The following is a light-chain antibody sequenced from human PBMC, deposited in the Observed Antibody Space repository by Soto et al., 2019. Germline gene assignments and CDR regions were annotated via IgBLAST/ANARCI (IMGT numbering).Light chain of an antibody. CDR3: HQSDSSPPT. J-gene: IGKJ1*01. CDR1: HSISSS. V-gene: IGKV1-39*01. CDR2: VAS. Sequence: DIQMTQSPSSLSASVGDRVTITCRASHSISSSLNWYQQKPGKAPKLLIYVASSLQSGVPSRFSGSGYGTDVALTISRLQPEDFATYYCHQSDSSPPTFGQGTKVELK.